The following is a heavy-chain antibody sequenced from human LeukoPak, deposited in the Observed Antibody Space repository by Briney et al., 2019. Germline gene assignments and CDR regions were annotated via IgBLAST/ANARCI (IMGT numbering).Heavy chain of an antibody. CDR2: IWYDESNK. Sequence: PGGSLRLSCAASGFTFSNYGMHWVRQAPGKGLEWVAIIWYDESNKNYADSVKGRFTISRDNSKNMLYLQMNSLRAEDTAVYYCVKDGTLTPTDFQHWGQGTLVTVSS. CDR3: VKDGTLTPTDFQH. CDR1: GFTFSNYG. V-gene: IGHV3-33*06. J-gene: IGHJ1*01. D-gene: IGHD4-23*01.